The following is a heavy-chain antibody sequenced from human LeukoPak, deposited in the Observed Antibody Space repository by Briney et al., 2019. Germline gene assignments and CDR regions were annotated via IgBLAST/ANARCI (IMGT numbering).Heavy chain of an antibody. CDR3: ARAPPATQTEYFDY. CDR1: GGTFSSCA. V-gene: IGHV1-69*01. Sequence: ASVKVSCKASGGTFSSCAISWVRQAPGQGLEWMGGIIPIFGTANYAQKFQGRVTITADESTSTAYMELSSLRSEDTAVYYCARAPPATQTEYFDYWGQGTLVTVSS. J-gene: IGHJ4*02. CDR2: IIPIFGTA. D-gene: IGHD1-14*01.